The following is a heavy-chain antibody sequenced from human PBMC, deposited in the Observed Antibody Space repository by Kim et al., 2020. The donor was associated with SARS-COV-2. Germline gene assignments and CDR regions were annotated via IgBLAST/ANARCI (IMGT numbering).Heavy chain of an antibody. V-gene: IGHV4-31*02. J-gene: IGHJ3*02. CDR3: AVPTIFGVVQNDAFDI. D-gene: IGHD3-3*01. Sequence: SLKSRVTISVEPSKNQFSLKLSSVTAADTAVYYCAVPTIFGVVQNDAFDIWGQGTMVTVSS.